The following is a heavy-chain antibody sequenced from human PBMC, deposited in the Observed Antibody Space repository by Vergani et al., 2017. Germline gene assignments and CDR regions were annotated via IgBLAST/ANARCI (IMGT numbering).Heavy chain of an antibody. D-gene: IGHD2-2*03. Sequence: EVQLVESGGGLVQPGRSLRLSCAASGLNFDDYAMHWVRQAPGKGLEWVSGISGTSGSIGYADSVKGRFTISRDNAKNALYLQMNSLSAEDQALYYCAKVDIYYYYMDVWGKGTTVTVSS. V-gene: IGHV3-9*01. CDR3: AKVDIYYYYMDV. CDR2: ISGTSGSI. CDR1: GLNFDDYA. J-gene: IGHJ6*03.